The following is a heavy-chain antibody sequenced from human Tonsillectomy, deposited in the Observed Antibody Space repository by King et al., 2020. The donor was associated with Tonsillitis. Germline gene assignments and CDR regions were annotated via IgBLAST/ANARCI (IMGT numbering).Heavy chain of an antibody. V-gene: IGHV3-33*05. CDR1: GFTFSSYG. CDR2: ISYDGSDK. D-gene: IGHD1-26*01. J-gene: IGHJ6*02. CDR3: ARDLEPWVGYYYYAMDV. Sequence: VQLVESGGGVVQPGRSLRLSCAASGFTFSSYGIHWVRQAPGKGLEGVAVISYDGSDKYYADSVKGRFTISRDNSKNTLYLQMNSLRADDTAVYYCARDLEPWVGYYYYAMDVWGQGTTVTVSS.